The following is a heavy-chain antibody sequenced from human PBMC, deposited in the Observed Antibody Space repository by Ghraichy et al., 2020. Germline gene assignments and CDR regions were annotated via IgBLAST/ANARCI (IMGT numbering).Heavy chain of an antibody. CDR3: TRTGYDGGGSTSDS. V-gene: IGHV3-72*01. D-gene: IGHD4-23*01. CDR1: GFPFSDNY. CDR2: IRNKANSYTT. Sequence: GGSLRLSCATSGFPFSDNYMDWVRQAPGKGLEWVGRIRNKANSYTTEYAASVKGSFTISRDDSKNSLYLQMNSLKTEDTALYYGTRTGYDGGGSTSDSWGQGTLVTVSS. J-gene: IGHJ4*02.